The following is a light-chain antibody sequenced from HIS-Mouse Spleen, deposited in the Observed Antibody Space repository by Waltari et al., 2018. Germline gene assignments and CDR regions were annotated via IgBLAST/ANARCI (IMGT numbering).Light chain of an antibody. J-gene: IGLJ2*01. V-gene: IGLV3-10*01. Sequence: SYELTQPPSVSVSPGQTARITCSGDALPKKYAYWYQQKSGQAPVLVIYEDNKGPSGIPERFSGSSAGTMATLTISGAQVEDEADYYCYSTDSSGNHRVFGGGTKLTVL. CDR2: EDN. CDR3: YSTDSSGNHRV. CDR1: ALPKKY.